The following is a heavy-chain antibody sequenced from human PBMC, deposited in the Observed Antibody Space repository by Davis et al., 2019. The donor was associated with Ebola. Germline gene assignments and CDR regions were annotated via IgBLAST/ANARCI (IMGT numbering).Heavy chain of an antibody. CDR2: INPSSGGT. CDR3: ARGYCSSTSCHPKYNWFDP. V-gene: IGHV1-2*04. CDR1: GYTFTSYG. J-gene: IGHJ5*02. Sequence: ASVKVSCKASGYTFTSYGISWVRQAPGQGLEWMGWINPSSGGTNYAQKFQGWVTMTRDTSISTAYMDVSRLTSDDTAVYYCARGYCSSTSCHPKYNWFDPWGQGTLVTVSS. D-gene: IGHD2-2*01.